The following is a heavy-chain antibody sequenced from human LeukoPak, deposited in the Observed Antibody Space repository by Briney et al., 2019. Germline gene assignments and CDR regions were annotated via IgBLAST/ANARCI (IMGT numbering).Heavy chain of an antibody. CDR3: AKVSLSMVNDAFDI. CDR1: GFTFSSYE. J-gene: IGHJ3*02. V-gene: IGHV3-48*03. Sequence: GGSLRLSCAASGFTFSSYEMNWVRQAPGKGLEWVSYISSSGSTIYYADSVKGRFTISRDNAKNSLYLQMNSLRAEDTAMYYCAKVSLSMVNDAFDIWGQGTMVSVSS. D-gene: IGHD4/OR15-4a*01. CDR2: ISSSGSTI.